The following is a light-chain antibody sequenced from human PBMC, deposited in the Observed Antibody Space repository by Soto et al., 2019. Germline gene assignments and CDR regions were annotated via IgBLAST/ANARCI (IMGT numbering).Light chain of an antibody. CDR1: SSDFGGYNY. J-gene: IGLJ1*01. CDR3: SSYTSSSTLYV. CDR2: DVS. Sequence: QSVLTQSASVSGSPGQSITISCTGTSSDFGGYNYVSWYQQHPGKAPKLMIYDVSNRPSGVSNRFSGSKSGNTASLTISGLQAEDEADYYCSSYTSSSTLYVFGTGTKGTVL. V-gene: IGLV2-14*01.